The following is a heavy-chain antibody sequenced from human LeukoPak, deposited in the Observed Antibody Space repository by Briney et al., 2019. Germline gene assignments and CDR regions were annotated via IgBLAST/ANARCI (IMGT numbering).Heavy chain of an antibody. V-gene: IGHV1-2*02. CDR2: INPNSGGT. CDR1: GYTFTDYY. D-gene: IGHD2-21*01. Sequence: ASVKVTCKASGYTFTDYYMHWVRQAPGQGLEWMGWINPNSGGTNYAQKFQGRVTMTRDTSISTAYMELSRLRSDDTAVYYCARENAYCGGDCYRKYYFDYWGQGTLVTVSS. CDR3: ARENAYCGGDCYRKYYFDY. J-gene: IGHJ4*02.